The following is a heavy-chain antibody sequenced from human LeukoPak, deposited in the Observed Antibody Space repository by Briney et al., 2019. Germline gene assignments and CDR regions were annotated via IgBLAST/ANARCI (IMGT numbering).Heavy chain of an antibody. CDR1: GGSISSGSYY. V-gene: IGHV4-61*02. J-gene: IGHJ3*02. CDR3: ARDSPPHFAFDI. CDR2: IYTSGST. D-gene: IGHD3-3*02. Sequence: SQTLSLTCTVSGGSISSGSYYWSWIRQPAGKGLEWIGRIYTSGSTNYNPSLKSRVTISVDTSKNQFSLKLSSVTAADTAVYYCARDSPPHFAFDIWGQGTMVTVSS.